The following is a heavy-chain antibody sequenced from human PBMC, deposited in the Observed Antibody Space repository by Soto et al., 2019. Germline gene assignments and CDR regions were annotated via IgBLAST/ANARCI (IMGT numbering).Heavy chain of an antibody. CDR1: GGTFSSYA. J-gene: IGHJ6*02. CDR2: IIPIFGTA. V-gene: IGHV1-69*01. CDR3: ARDLFTYGDYAYYYYYGMDV. Sequence: QVQLVQSGAEVKKPGSSVKVSCKASGGTFSSYAISWVRQAPGHGLEWMGGIIPIFGTANYAQKFQGRVTMTAAESTSTDYIELSSLISEDTALYYGARDLFTYGDYAYYYYYGMDVWGQGTTVTVSS. D-gene: IGHD4-17*01.